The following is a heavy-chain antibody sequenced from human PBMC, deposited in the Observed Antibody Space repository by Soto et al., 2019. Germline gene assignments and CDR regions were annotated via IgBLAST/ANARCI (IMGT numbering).Heavy chain of an antibody. V-gene: IGHV3-30*18. CDR2: ISYDGSNK. CDR3: AKEQLGFDY. CDR1: GFTFSSYG. D-gene: IGHD5-18*01. Sequence: QVQLVESGGGVVQPGRSLRLSCAASGFTFSSYGMHWVRQAPGKGLEWVAVISYDGSNKYYADSVKGRFTISRDNSKNTLYLQMNSLRAEDTAVYYCAKEQLGFDYWGQGTLVTVSS. J-gene: IGHJ4*02.